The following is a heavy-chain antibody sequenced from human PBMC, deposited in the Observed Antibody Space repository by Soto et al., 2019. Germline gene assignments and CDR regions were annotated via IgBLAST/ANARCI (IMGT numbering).Heavy chain of an antibody. Sequence: SETLSLTCTVSVGSISNYYCTWIRQPAGKGLEWIGRIDTSGSTNYNPSLKSRVTMSVDTSKQEFSLKLSSVTAADTALYYCARGGQDFWSGPFDYWGRGALVTVSS. CDR3: ARGGQDFWSGPFDY. CDR2: IDTSGST. CDR1: VGSISNYY. D-gene: IGHD3-3*01. J-gene: IGHJ4*02. V-gene: IGHV4-4*07.